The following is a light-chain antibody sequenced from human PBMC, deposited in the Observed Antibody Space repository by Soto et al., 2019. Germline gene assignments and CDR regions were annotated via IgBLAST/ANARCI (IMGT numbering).Light chain of an antibody. CDR2: AAS. J-gene: IGKJ1*01. Sequence: DLQMTQSPSSVSATIGDSVTIXXRASQGISSWLAWYQKKPGKATKVXIYAASSLQSGVPSRFSGSGSGTDFTLTISSLQPEDFATYYCQRANSFPPTFGQGTKVDIK. CDR1: QGISSW. CDR3: QRANSFPPT. V-gene: IGKV1D-12*01.